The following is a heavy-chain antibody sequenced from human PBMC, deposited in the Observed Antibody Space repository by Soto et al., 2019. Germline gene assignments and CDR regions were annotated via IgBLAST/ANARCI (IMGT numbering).Heavy chain of an antibody. CDR1: GGTFSNYA. V-gene: IGHV1-69*01. Sequence: QVQLVQSGAEVKKPGSSVKVSCKASGGTFSNYAISWVRQAPGQGLEWMGGITPIFGTTDYAPRFQGRVTITADQTTSTAYTEPSSLRSEDTAVYYCARPYSSSWPPYYFYGMEVWGQGTTVTVSS. J-gene: IGHJ6*02. D-gene: IGHD6-13*01. CDR3: ARPYSSSWPPYYFYGMEV. CDR2: ITPIFGTT.